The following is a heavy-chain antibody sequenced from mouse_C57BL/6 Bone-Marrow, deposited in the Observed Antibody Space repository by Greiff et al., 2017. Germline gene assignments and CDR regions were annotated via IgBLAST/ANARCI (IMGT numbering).Heavy chain of an antibody. CDR2: IWPGGGT. CDR3: ARTRRGDYCDN. J-gene: IGHJ2*01. CDR1: GFSLTSYA. Sequence: QVQLKVSGPGLVAPSQSLSITCTVSGFSLTSYAISWVRQPPGKGLEWLGVIWPGGGTNYNSALKSRLSISKDNSKSQVFLKMNSLQTDDTARDYCARTRRGDYCDNWGQGTTLAVYS. V-gene: IGHV2-9-1*01.